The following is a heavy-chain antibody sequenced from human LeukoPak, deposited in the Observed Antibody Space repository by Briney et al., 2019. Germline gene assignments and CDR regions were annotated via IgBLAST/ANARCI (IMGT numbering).Heavy chain of an antibody. CDR1: GYTFTGYY. D-gene: IGHD6-13*01. J-gene: IGHJ6*03. CDR2: INPNSGGT. CDR3: ANIAAAGTSDYYYMDV. V-gene: IGHV1-2*02. Sequence: ASVKVSCKASGYTFTGYYMHWVRQAPGQGLEWMGWINPNSGGTNYAQKFQGRVTMTRDTSISTAYMELRSLRSDDTAVYYCANIAAAGTSDYYYMDVWGKGTTVTVSS.